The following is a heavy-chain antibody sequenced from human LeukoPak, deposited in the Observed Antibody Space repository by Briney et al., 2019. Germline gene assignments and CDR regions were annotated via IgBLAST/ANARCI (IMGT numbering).Heavy chain of an antibody. J-gene: IGHJ4*02. CDR2: IKSKTDGGTT. CDR1: GFIFSNYW. Sequence: GGSLRLSCEASGFIFSNYWMSWVRQAPGKGLEWVGRIKSKTDGGTTDYAAPVKGRFTISRDDSKNTLYLQMNSLKTEDTAVYYCTTEKRFLEWLVVYWGQGTLVTVSS. CDR3: TTEKRFLEWLVVY. D-gene: IGHD3-3*01. V-gene: IGHV3-15*01.